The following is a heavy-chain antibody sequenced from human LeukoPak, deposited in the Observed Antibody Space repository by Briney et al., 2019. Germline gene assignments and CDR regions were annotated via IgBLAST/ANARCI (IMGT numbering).Heavy chain of an antibody. Sequence: ASVKVSCKVSVYTLTELSMHWVRQAPGKGLEWVGGFDPEDGETIYAQKFQGRVTMTEDTSTDTAYMELSRLRSEDTGVYYCGTGCAGATICYWGQGTRITVSS. J-gene: IGHJ4*02. D-gene: IGHD1-26*01. CDR2: FDPEDGET. CDR1: VYTLTELS. V-gene: IGHV1-24*01. CDR3: GTGCAGATICY.